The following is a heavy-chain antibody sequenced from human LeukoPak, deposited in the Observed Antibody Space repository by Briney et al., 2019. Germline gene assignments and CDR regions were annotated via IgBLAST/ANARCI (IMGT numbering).Heavy chain of an antibody. D-gene: IGHD3-3*01. V-gene: IGHV3-33*01. CDR3: ARDEYDFWSGYYYGMDV. Sequence: GGSLRLSCAASGFTFSSYGMHWVRQAPGKGLEWVAVIWYDGSNKYYADSVKGRFTISRDNSKNTLYLQMNSLRAEDTAVYYCARDEYDFWSGYYYGMDVWGQGTTVTASS. CDR2: IWYDGSNK. J-gene: IGHJ6*02. CDR1: GFTFSSYG.